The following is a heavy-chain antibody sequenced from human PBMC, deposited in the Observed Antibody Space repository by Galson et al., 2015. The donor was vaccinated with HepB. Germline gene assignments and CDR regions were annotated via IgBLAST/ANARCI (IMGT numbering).Heavy chain of an antibody. CDR2: IKEDGSIK. CDR1: GFMFSGHW. CDR3: ARNRGYETFDY. D-gene: IGHD5-12*01. Sequence: SLRLSCAVSGFMFSGHWMNWVRQAPGKGLEWVANIKEDGSIKYYVDSVTGRFTISRDNARNLLYLQMNGLRAEDTAVYFCARNRGYETFDYWGQGALVTVSS. V-gene: IGHV3-7*03. J-gene: IGHJ4*02.